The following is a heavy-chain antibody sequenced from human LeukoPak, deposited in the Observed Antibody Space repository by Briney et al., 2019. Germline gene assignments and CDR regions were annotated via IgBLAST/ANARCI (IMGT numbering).Heavy chain of an antibody. D-gene: IGHD2-2*01. Sequence: ASVKVSCKAPGYTFTGYYMHWVRQAPGQGLEWMGWINPNSGGTNYAQKFQGRVTMTRDTSISTAYMELSRLRSDDTAVYYCAREEPAAPLPVYMDVWGKGTTVTVSS. J-gene: IGHJ6*03. CDR2: INPNSGGT. V-gene: IGHV1-2*02. CDR3: AREEPAAPLPVYMDV. CDR1: GYTFTGYY.